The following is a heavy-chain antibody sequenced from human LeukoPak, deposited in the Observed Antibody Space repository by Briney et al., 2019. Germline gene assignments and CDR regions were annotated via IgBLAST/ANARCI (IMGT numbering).Heavy chain of an antibody. CDR1: GGSISSYY. D-gene: IGHD3-3*01. CDR2: IYYSGST. J-gene: IGHJ4*02. CDR3: ARFQSGYPYDY. Sequence: SETLSLTCTVSGGSISSYYWSWIRQPPGKGLEWIGYIYYSGSTNYNPSLKSRVTISVDTSKNQFSLKLSFVTAADTAVYYCARFQSGYPYDYWGQGTLVTVSS. V-gene: IGHV4-59*01.